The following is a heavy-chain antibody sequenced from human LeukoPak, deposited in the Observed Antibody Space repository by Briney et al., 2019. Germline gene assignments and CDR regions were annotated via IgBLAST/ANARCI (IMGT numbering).Heavy chain of an antibody. V-gene: IGHV3-23*01. J-gene: IGHJ4*02. Sequence: PGRSLSLSCPASGSTFSSYAMSWVRQPPGKGLEWVSAISGSGGSTNYADSVKGRFTLSRDHSKNTLYLQMNSLRAEDTAVYYCAKDFEWLVHDYWGQGTLVTVSS. D-gene: IGHD6-19*01. CDR3: AKDFEWLVHDY. CDR2: ISGSGGST. CDR1: GSTFSSYA.